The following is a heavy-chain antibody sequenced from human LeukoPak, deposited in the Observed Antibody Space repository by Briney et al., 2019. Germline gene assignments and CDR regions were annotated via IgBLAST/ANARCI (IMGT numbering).Heavy chain of an antibody. J-gene: IGHJ6*02. Sequence: ASVKVSCKASGYTFTSYGISWVRQAPGQGLEWMGWISAYNGNTNYPQKLQGRVTMTTDTSTSTAYMELRSLRSDDTAVYYCARLQTRITIFGVAIYGMDVWGQGTTVTVS. CDR2: ISAYNGNT. CDR1: GYTFTSYG. CDR3: ARLQTRITIFGVAIYGMDV. V-gene: IGHV1-18*01. D-gene: IGHD3-3*01.